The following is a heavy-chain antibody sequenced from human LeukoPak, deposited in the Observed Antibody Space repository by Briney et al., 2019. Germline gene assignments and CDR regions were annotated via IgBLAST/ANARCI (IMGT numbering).Heavy chain of an antibody. J-gene: IGHJ6*03. V-gene: IGHV4-4*07. CDR2: IYPTGNT. D-gene: IGHD3-22*01. CDR3: ARLKFYDSTGYSPGYYMDV. CDR1: GGAIISYY. Sequence: SETLSLTCSVSGGAIISYYWSWIRQPAGKGPEWIGRIYPTGNTDYNPSLKTRVTMSTDLSKKQLSLRLRSVTAADTAVYYCARLKFYDSTGYSPGYYMDVWGKGTAVTVSS.